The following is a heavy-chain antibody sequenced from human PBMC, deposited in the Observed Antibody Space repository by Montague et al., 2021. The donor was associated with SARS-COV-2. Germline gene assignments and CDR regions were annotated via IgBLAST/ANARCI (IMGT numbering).Heavy chain of an antibody. CDR2: IYPGDSDT. D-gene: IGHD3-22*01. J-gene: IGHJ4*02. V-gene: IGHV5-51*03. Sequence: QSGAEVKKPGESLKISCKGSGYSFTSYWIGWVRQMPGKGLEWMGIIYPGDSDTRYSPSFQGQVTISADKSISTAYLQWSNLKASDTAMYYCASERAYYYDSSGYGYFDYWGQGTLVTVSS. CDR1: GYSFTSYW. CDR3: ASERAYYYDSSGYGYFDY.